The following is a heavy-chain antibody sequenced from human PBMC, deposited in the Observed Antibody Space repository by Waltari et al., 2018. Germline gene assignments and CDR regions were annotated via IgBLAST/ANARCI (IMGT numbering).Heavy chain of an antibody. V-gene: IGHV3-9*01. Sequence: EVQLVESGGGLVQPGRSLRLSCAASGFPFDDYAMHWVRQVPGKGLEWVSSISWNSGIIDYADSVKGRFTISRDNAKNCLYLQMNSLRAEDTALYYCAKGGATLIHYYAMDVWGQGTTVTVSS. CDR1: GFPFDDYA. CDR3: AKGGATLIHYYAMDV. D-gene: IGHD1-26*01. CDR2: ISWNSGII. J-gene: IGHJ6*02.